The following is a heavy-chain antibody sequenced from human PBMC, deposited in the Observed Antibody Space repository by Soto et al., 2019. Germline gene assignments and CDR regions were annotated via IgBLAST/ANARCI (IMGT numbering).Heavy chain of an antibody. CDR1: GYTFTSYG. V-gene: IGHV1-18*01. CDR2: ISAYNGNT. Sequence: QVQLVQSGGEVKKPGASVKVSCKASGYTFTSYGISWVREAPGQGLVWMGRISAYNGNTNNAQKLQGRVTMPTDTPTSTAYMELRSLRSDDTAVYYCARVVGALGHWFDPWGQGTLVTVSS. J-gene: IGHJ5*02. D-gene: IGHD1-26*01. CDR3: ARVVGALGHWFDP.